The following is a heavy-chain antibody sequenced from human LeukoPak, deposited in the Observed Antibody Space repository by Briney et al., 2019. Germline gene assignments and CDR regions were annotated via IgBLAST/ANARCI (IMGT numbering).Heavy chain of an antibody. CDR1: GFDFDDYM. J-gene: IGHJ4*02. D-gene: IGHD4-23*01. V-gene: IGHV3-43D*04. CDR2: ISWDGGTT. CDR3: ARGGYGGVFDY. Sequence: PGGSLRLSCAASGFDFDDYMMHWVRQVPGKGLEWVSLISWDGGTTNYADSVKGRFTISRDNSKNSLYFLMNDLTAEDTAFYYCARGGYGGVFDYWGQETLVTVSS.